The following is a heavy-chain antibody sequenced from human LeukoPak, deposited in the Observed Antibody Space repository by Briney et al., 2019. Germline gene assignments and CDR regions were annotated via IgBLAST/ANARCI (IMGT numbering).Heavy chain of an antibody. V-gene: IGHV3-7*01. CDR3: AAPRRDLRGNVFDF. CDR2: IKQDGSEK. J-gene: IGHJ3*01. D-gene: IGHD5/OR15-5a*01. CDR1: GFTFSNYW. Sequence: GGSLRLSCTASGFTFSNYWMSWVRQAPGKGLEWVANIKQDGSEKYYVDSVKGRFTISRDNAKNSLYLQMNSLRAEDTAVYYCAAPRRDLRGNVFDFWGQGIMATVS.